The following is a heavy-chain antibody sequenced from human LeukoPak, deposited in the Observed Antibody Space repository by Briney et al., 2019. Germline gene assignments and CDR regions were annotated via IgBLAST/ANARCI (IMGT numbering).Heavy chain of an antibody. D-gene: IGHD1-26*01. Sequence: GFLRLPCAASGFTFSSYSMSWVRQAPGKGLEWVSAISGSGGGTYYADSVKGRFTISRDNSKNTLYLQMYSLRAEDTAVYYCAKEAGTLGATVTTYFDYWGQGTLVTVSS. CDR3: AKEAGTLGATVTTYFDY. CDR2: ISGSGGGT. CDR1: GFTFSSYS. V-gene: IGHV3-23*01. J-gene: IGHJ4*02.